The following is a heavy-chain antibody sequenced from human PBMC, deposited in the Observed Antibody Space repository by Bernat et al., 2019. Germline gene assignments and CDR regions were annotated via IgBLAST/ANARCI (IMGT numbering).Heavy chain of an antibody. CDR1: GFTFSSYA. D-gene: IGHD3-3*01. CDR2: ISYDGSNK. Sequence: QVQLVESGGGVVQPGRSLRLSCAASGFTFSSYAMHWVRQAPGKGLEWVAVISYDGSNKYYADSVKCRFTISRDNSKNTLYLQMNSLRAEDTAVYYFARDYTYYDFWSGYPYYMDVWGKGTTVTVSS. V-gene: IGHV3-30*01. CDR3: ARDYTYYDFWSGYPYYMDV. J-gene: IGHJ6*03.